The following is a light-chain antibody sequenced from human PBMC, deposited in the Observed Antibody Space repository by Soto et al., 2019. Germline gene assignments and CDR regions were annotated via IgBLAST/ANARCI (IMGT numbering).Light chain of an antibody. CDR3: CSYTSALTPYV. V-gene: IGLV2-14*03. CDR1: SSDIGGHDD. Sequence: QSALTQPASVSGSPGQSITISCTGTSSDIGGHDDVSWYQQHPGKVPKLLIYGVTDRPSGVSNRFSGSKSGNVASLTISGLQAEDEADYYCCSYTSALTPYVFGTGTKLTVL. CDR2: GVT. J-gene: IGLJ1*01.